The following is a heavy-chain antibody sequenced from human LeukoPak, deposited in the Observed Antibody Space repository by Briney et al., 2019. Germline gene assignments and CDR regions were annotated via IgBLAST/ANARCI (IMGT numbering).Heavy chain of an antibody. V-gene: IGHV3-23*01. CDR1: GFTFSSYA. Sequence: GGSLRLSCAASGFTFSSYAMSWVRQAPGKGLEWVSAISGSGGSTYYADSVKGRFTISRDNSKNTLYLQMNSLRAEDTAVHYCAKSGFTMIVVAVFDYWGQGTLVTVSS. J-gene: IGHJ4*02. CDR3: AKSGFTMIVVAVFDY. CDR2: ISGSGGST. D-gene: IGHD3-22*01.